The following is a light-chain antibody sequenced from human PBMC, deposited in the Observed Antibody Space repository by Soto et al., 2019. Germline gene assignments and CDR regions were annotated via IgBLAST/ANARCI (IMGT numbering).Light chain of an antibody. J-gene: IGKJ1*01. V-gene: IGKV3-11*01. CDR2: DAS. Sequence: ILFTQSPATLSLSPGERATLSCRASQSVSSYLAWYQQKPGQAPRLLIYDASNRATGIPARFSGSGSGTDFILTISSLEPEDFAVYYCQQYSSSPVTFGQGTKVDIK. CDR3: QQYSSSPVT. CDR1: QSVSSY.